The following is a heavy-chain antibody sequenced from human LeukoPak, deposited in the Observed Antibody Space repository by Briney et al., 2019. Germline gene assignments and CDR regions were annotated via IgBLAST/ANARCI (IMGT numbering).Heavy chain of an antibody. CDR2: NYSGGST. J-gene: IGHJ3*02. CDR1: GFTVSSNY. CDR3: AHSRELLLDAFDI. Sequence: PGGSLRLSCAASGFTVSSNYMSWVRQAPEKGLEWVSVNYSGGSTYYADSVKGRFTISRDNSKNTLYLQMNSLRAEDTAVYYCAHSRELLLDAFDIWGQGTMVTVSS. D-gene: IGHD1-26*01. V-gene: IGHV3-66*01.